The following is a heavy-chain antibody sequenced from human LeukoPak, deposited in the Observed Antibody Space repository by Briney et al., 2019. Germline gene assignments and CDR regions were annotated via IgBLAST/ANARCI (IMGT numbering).Heavy chain of an antibody. CDR2: IYSGGST. Sequence: GGSLRLSCAASGFTVSSNYMSWVRQAPGKGLEWVSVIYSGGSTYYADSVKGRFTISRDNSKNTLYLQMNCLRAEDTAVYYCARDFGGSWFDPWGQGTLVTVSS. V-gene: IGHV3-66*01. CDR1: GFTVSSNY. J-gene: IGHJ5*02. D-gene: IGHD3-10*01. CDR3: ARDFGGSWFDP.